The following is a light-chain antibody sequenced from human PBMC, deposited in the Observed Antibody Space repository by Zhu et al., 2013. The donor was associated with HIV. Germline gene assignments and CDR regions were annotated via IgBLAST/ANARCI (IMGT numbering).Light chain of an antibody. CDR1: QRVSGSY. J-gene: IGKJ2*03. V-gene: IGKV3-20*01. Sequence: EIVLTQSPGTLSLSPGERATLSCRASQRVSGSYLAWYQQKPGQPPRLLIYGASSRAAGIPDRVTGSGSGTDFILTISTLQPEDSAVYYCQQYGSSPLYSFGQGTNLEIK. CDR3: QQYGSSPLYS. CDR2: GAS.